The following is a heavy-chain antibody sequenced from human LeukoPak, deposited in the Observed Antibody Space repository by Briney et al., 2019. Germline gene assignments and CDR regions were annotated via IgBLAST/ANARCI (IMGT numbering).Heavy chain of an antibody. CDR2: ISAYNGNT. CDR1: GYTFSRYG. D-gene: IGHD2-2*01. CDR3: ARRGYCSRTSCPSPHDDALDI. V-gene: IGHV1-18*01. Sequence: ASVKVSCKASGYTFSRYGISWVRQAPGQGLDWMGWISAYNGNTHDVQKLQGRVIMTTDTSTSTAYMELRSLRFDDTAVYYCARRGYCSRTSCPSPHDDALDIWGQGTMVTVSS. J-gene: IGHJ3*02.